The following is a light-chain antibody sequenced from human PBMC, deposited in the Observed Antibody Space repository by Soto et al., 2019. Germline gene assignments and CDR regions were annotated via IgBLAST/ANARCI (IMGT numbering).Light chain of an antibody. V-gene: IGKV2-30*01. CDR3: VQGTHWPPFT. J-gene: IGKJ2*01. CDR2: KVS. Sequence: VVMTQSPLSLPVPLGQAASISCRSSQIFVYSDGNTYLNWIQHMPGHSPRRLINKVSNRDSGVPDPFSGSGSGTNFTLEISRVEAEDVRVYYCVQGTHWPPFTFGQGTKLEIK. CDR1: QIFVYSDGNTY.